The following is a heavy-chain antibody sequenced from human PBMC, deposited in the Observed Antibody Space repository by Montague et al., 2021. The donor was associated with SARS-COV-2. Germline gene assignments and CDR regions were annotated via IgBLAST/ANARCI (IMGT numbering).Heavy chain of an antibody. V-gene: IGHV3-66*01. J-gene: IGHJ5*02. D-gene: IGHD2-2*01. CDR1: GFTVILPH. Sequence: SLRLSCAASGFTVILPHMSWVRQAPGKGLDLVAVIYSGGTTYYADSCCCRFTISRDNSKNTLALQMNSLRAEDTAVYYCARALSFSNWFDPWGQGTLVTVSS. CDR3: ARALSFSNWFDP. CDR2: IYSGGTT.